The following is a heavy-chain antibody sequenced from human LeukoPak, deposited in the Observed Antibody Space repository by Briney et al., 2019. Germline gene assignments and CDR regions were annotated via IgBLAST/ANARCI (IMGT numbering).Heavy chain of an antibody. CDR1: GYYFTTFY. CDR3: ARVFDYSWGPSDC. V-gene: IGHV1-2*02. Sequence: ASVTVSCKASGYYFTTFYINWLRQAPGQGLEWMGWINPSNGGTKYAQKFQGRVTMTRDTSINTAYMELGTLTSDDTAVYYCARVFDYSWGPSDCWGQGTAVTVSS. J-gene: IGHJ4*02. CDR2: INPSNGGT. D-gene: IGHD3-16*01.